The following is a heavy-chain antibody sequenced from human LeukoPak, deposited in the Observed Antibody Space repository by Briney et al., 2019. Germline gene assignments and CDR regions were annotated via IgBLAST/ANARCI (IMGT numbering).Heavy chain of an antibody. J-gene: IGHJ4*02. CDR3: ATPQDSGSYGFDY. D-gene: IGHD1-26*01. V-gene: IGHV1-8*01. CDR1: GYTFTSYD. CDR2: MNPNSGNT. Sequence: ASVKVSCKASGYTFTSYDINWVRQAPGQGREWMGWMNPNSGNTGYAQKFQGRVTMTRNTSISTAYMELSSLRSEDTAVYYCATPQDSGSYGFDYWGQGTLVTVSS.